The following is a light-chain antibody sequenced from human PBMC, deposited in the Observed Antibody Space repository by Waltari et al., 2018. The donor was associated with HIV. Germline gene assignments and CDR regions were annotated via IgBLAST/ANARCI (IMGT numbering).Light chain of an antibody. CDR3: QQYYTLRST. J-gene: IGKJ4*01. Sequence: DIVMTQSPDSLAVSLGARATATCTSSRTVLYNRNYLAWYQQKPGQAPKVLIYWASTRAFGVPDRFSGSGSGTDFSLTISRVQADDVAIYYCQQYYTLRSTFGGGTKIEI. CDR1: RTVLYNRNY. V-gene: IGKV4-1*01. CDR2: WAS.